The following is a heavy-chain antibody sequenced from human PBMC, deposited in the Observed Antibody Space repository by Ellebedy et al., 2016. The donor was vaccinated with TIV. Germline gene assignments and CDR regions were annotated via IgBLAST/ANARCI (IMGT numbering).Heavy chain of an antibody. J-gene: IGHJ4*02. D-gene: IGHD3-10*01. CDR2: LYTSGST. Sequence: SXXASGYTFTSYGISWVRQPAGKGLEWIGRLYTSGSTYYNPSLKSRVTISIDTSKNQFSLKLTSVTAADTAVYYCARGNYGSGNHLVDYWGQGTLVTVSS. CDR3: ARGNYGSGNHLVDY. CDR1: GYTFTSYG. V-gene: IGHV4-4*07.